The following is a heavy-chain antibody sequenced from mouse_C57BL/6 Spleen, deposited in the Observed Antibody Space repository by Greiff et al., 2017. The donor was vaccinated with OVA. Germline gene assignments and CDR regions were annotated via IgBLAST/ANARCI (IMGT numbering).Heavy chain of an antibody. CDR3: ARFRDYDDYAMDY. CDR1: GYTFTSYW. D-gene: IGHD2-4*01. CDR2: IYPGSGST. Sequence: QVQLQQPGAELVKPGASVKMSCKASGYTFTSYWITWVKQRPGQGLEWIGDIYPGSGSTNYNEKFKSKATLTVDTSSSTAYMQLSSLTSEDSAVYDCARFRDYDDYAMDYWGQGTSVTVSS. V-gene: IGHV1-55*01. J-gene: IGHJ4*01.